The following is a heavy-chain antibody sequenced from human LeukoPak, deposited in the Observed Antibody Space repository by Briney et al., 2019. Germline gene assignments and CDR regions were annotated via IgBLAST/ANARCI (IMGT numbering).Heavy chain of an antibody. CDR2: ISYDGSNK. D-gene: IGHD3-22*01. V-gene: IGHV3-30-3*02. CDR1: GFTFSNFP. Sequence: GGSLRLSCAASGFTFSNFPMHWVRQAPGKGLEWVAVISYDGSNKYYADSVKGRFIISRDKSKNTLFLQMNSLRADDTAVYHCAKSRTTYYYDSTGPFDYWGQGTLVTVSS. J-gene: IGHJ4*02. CDR3: AKSRTTYYYDSTGPFDY.